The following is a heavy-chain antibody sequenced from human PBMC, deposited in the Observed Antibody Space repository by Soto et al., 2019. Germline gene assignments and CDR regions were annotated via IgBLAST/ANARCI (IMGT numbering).Heavy chain of an antibody. Sequence: QVQLVESGGGVVQPGRSLRLSCAASGFTFISYGMHWVRQAPGKGLEWVAVISYDGSNKYYADSVKGRFTISRDNSKNTLYLQINSLRAEDTAVYYCAKDENSSGWYGGGNYWGQGTLVTVSS. D-gene: IGHD6-19*01. CDR2: ISYDGSNK. J-gene: IGHJ4*02. CDR3: AKDENSSGWYGGGNY. V-gene: IGHV3-30*18. CDR1: GFTFISYG.